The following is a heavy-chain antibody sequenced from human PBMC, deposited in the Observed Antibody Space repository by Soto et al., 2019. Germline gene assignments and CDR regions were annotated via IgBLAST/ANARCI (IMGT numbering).Heavy chain of an antibody. D-gene: IGHD5-12*01. CDR1: GGSISSGGYY. V-gene: IGHV4-30-4*01. Sequence: SETLSLTCTVSGGSISSGGYYWSWIRQPPGKGLEWIGYIYYSGSTYYNPSLKSRVTISVDTSKNQFSLKLSSVTAADTAVYYCARERRDGYNYSDYWGQGTLVTVSS. J-gene: IGHJ4*02. CDR3: ARERRDGYNYSDY. CDR2: IYYSGST.